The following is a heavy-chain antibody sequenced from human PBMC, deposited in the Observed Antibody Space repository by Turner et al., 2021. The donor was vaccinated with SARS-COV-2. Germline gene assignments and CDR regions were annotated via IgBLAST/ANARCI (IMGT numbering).Heavy chain of an antibody. CDR3: VRQFSGVDY. CDR1: GFTFSDYC. D-gene: IGHD6-19*01. CDR2: ISYAGSNK. V-gene: IGHV3-30*03. J-gene: IGHJ4*02. Sequence: QVQLVASGGGVVQPGRSLRLCCAASGFTFSDYCMNWVRQSPGKGLEWVATISYAGSNKHYADSVKGRFTISRDNSKNTLDLEMNSLRTEDTAVYYCVRQFSGVDYWGQGTLVTVSS.